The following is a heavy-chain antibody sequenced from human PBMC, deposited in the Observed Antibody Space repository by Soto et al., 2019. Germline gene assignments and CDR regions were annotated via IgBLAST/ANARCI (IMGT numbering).Heavy chain of an antibody. V-gene: IGHV3-74*01. Sequence: PGGSLRLSCEASGFIFSSYWMHWVRQTPGTGLVWVSDISRDGRVTNYADSVKGRFTISRDNSKNTLYLQMNSLRAEDTAVYYCAKDQLYIRGVIHNWFAPWGQGTLVTVSS. J-gene: IGHJ5*02. D-gene: IGHD3-10*02. CDR3: AKDQLYIRGVIHNWFAP. CDR1: GFIFSSYW. CDR2: ISRDGRVT.